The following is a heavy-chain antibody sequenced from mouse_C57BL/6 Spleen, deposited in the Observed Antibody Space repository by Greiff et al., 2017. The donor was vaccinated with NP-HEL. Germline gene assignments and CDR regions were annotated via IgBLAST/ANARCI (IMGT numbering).Heavy chain of an antibody. D-gene: IGHD1-1*01. J-gene: IGHJ2*01. Sequence: QVQLQQPGAELVMPGASVKLSCKASGYTFTSYWMHWVKQRPGQGLEWIGEIDPSDSYTNYNQKFKGKSTLTVDKSSSTAYMQLSSLTSEDSAVYYWARNYGSSFLDYWGQGTTLTVSS. CDR3: ARNYGSSFLDY. V-gene: IGHV1-69*01. CDR1: GYTFTSYW. CDR2: IDPSDSYT.